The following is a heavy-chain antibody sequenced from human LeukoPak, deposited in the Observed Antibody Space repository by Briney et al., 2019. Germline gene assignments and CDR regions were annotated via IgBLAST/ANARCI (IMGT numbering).Heavy chain of an antibody. CDR3: ARYGLFAFDI. CDR2: IGGSGGST. J-gene: IGHJ3*02. D-gene: IGHD4-17*01. CDR1: GFTFSSSV. V-gene: IGHV3-23*01. Sequence: GGSLRLSCAGSGFTFSSSVMGWVRQAPGKGLEWVSAIGGSGGSTYYADSVTGRFTISRDNSKNTLYLQMNSLRAEDTAVYYCARYGLFAFDIWGQGTMVTVSS.